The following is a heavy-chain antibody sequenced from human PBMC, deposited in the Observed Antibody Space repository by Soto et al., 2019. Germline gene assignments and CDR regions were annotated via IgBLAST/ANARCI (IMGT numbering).Heavy chain of an antibody. CDR1: GGSFCGYY. J-gene: IGHJ6*03. V-gene: IGHV4-34*01. CDR3: ARKTYYYYYYMDV. Sequence: SETLSLTCAVYGGSFCGYYWSWIRQPPGKGLEWIGEINHSGSTNYNPSLKSRVTISVDTSKNQFSLKLSSVTAADTAVYYCARKTYYYYYYMDVWGKGTTVTVSS. CDR2: INHSGST.